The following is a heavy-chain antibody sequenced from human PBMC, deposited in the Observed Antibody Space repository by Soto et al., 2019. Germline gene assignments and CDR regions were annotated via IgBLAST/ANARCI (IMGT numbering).Heavy chain of an antibody. CDR3: ARALRAGYCSSTSCSNWYFDL. J-gene: IGHJ2*01. V-gene: IGHV1-69*02. Sequence: SVKVSCKASGGTFSSYTISWVRQAPGQGLEWMGRIIPILGIANYAQKFQGRVTITADKSTSTAYMELSSLRSEDTAVYYCARALRAGYCSSTSCSNWYFDLRGRRTPVTVSS. D-gene: IGHD2-2*01. CDR1: GGTFSSYT. CDR2: IIPILGIA.